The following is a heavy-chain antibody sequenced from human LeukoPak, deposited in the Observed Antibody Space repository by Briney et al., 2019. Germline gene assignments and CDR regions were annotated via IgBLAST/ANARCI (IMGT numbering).Heavy chain of an antibody. V-gene: IGHV3-23*01. D-gene: IGHD4-17*01. CDR3: AKENYGDATGGRFQH. Sequence: GGSLRLSCAASGFTFSSYSMNWVRQAPGKGLEWVSVISGSGRSTYYADSVKGRFTVSRDNSKNTLYLQMSSLRAEDTAIYYCAKENYGDATGGRFQHWGQGTLVTVSS. CDR2: ISGSGRST. J-gene: IGHJ1*01. CDR1: GFTFSSYS.